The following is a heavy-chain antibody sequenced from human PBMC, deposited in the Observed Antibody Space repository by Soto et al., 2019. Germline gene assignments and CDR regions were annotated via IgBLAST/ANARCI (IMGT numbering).Heavy chain of an antibody. D-gene: IGHD3-9*01. CDR1: DFSFTSHG. CDR3: ARDGPIYDILSARYFYGMDV. Sequence: ASVKVSGKAYDFSFTSHGISWVRQAPGQGLEWMGWVSLYNGNTNYSQKFQGRVTITRDTSASTAYMELSSLRSEDTAVYYCARDGPIYDILSARYFYGMDVWGQGTTVPVSS. J-gene: IGHJ6*02. V-gene: IGHV1-18*04. CDR2: VSLYNGNT.